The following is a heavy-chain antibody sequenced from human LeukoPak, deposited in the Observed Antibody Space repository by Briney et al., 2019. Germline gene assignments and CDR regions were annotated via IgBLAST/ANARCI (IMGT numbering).Heavy chain of an antibody. V-gene: IGHV3-23*01. CDR3: AKDLVGYDGFFGY. CDR1: GFTFSSYA. J-gene: IGHJ4*02. D-gene: IGHD5-12*01. Sequence: PGGSLRLSCAASGFTFSSYAMSWVRQAPGKGLEWVSAISGSGGSTYYADSVKGRFTISRDNSKNTLYLQMNSLRTEDTAVYYCAKDLVGYDGFFGYWGQGTLVTVSS. CDR2: ISGSGGST.